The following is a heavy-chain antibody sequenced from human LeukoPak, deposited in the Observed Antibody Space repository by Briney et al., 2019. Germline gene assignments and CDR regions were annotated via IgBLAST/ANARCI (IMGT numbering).Heavy chain of an antibody. D-gene: IGHD1-26*01. CDR1: GYTFTGYY. J-gene: IGHJ3*02. CDR3: ARDRSGRSGAFDI. CDR2: INPNSGGT. Sequence: ASVKVSCKASGYTFTGYYMHWVRQAPGQGLDWMGWINPNSGGTNYAQKFQGRVTMTRDTSISTAYMELSRLRSDDTAVYYCARDRSGRSGAFDIWARGTMVSVSS. V-gene: IGHV1-2*02.